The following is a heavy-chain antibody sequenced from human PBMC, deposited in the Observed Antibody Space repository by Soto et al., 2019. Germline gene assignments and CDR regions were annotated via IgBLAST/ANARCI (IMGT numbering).Heavy chain of an antibody. CDR3: ARYPLYSGPRTPSAPGMDV. D-gene: IGHD2-15*01. CDR2: ISGYNGNT. CDR1: GYTLTELS. Sequence: ASVKVSCKVSGYTLTELSMHWVRQAPGQGLEWMGWISGYNGNTNYAEKFQGRVTMTTDTSTSTVYMELRSLKSDDRAVYYCARYPLYSGPRTPSAPGMDVWGKGPALTVP. V-gene: IGHV1-18*01. J-gene: IGHJ6*04.